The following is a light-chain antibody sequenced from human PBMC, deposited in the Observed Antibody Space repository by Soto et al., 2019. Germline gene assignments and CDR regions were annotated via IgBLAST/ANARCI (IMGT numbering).Light chain of an antibody. CDR2: GAS. V-gene: IGKV3-15*01. J-gene: IGKJ5*01. CDR3: QQCNNCRLT. Sequence: EIVMTQSPATLSVSPGERATLSCRASQSVSSNLAWYQQKPGQAPRLLIYGASTRATGIPARFSGSGSGTAFTLSISSLQSEDFAVYYCQQCNNCRLTFGQGTRLEIK. CDR1: QSVSSN.